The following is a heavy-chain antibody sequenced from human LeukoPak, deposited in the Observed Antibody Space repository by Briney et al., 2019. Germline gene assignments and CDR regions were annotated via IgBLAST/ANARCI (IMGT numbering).Heavy chain of an antibody. V-gene: IGHV4-39*01. CDR3: ARLKWIQLWLGSNWFDP. CDR2: IYYSGST. J-gene: IGHJ5*02. D-gene: IGHD5-18*01. Sequence: SETLSLTCTVSGGSISSSSYYWGWIRQPPGKGLEWIGSIYYSGSTYYNPSLKSRVTISVDTSKNQFSLKLSSVTAADTAVYCCARLKWIQLWLGSNWFDPWGQGTLVTVSS. CDR1: GGSISSSSYY.